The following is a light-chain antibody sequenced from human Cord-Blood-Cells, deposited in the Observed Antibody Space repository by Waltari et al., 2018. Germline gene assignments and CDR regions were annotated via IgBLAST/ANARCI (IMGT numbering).Light chain of an antibody. CDR3: QVWDSSSYHWV. CDR2: DDS. V-gene: IGLV3-21*03. Sequence: SYVLTQPPSVSVAPGKTARITCGGNNIGSKSVHWYQQKPGQAPVLVFCDDSDRPSVIPERFSRSNSGNTATLTISGVESGYEADYYCQVWDSSSYHWVFGGGTKLTVL. CDR1: NIGSKS. J-gene: IGLJ3*02.